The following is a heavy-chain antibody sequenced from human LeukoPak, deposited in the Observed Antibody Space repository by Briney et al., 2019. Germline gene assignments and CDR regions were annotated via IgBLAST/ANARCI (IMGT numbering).Heavy chain of an antibody. CDR2: ISSSSSYI. Sequence: GGSLRLSCAASGFTFSSYSMSWVRQAPGKGLEWVSSISSSSSYIYYADSVKGRFTISRDNAKNSLYLQMNSLRAEDTAVYYCARGGLPVYYYYMDVWGKGTTVTVSS. CDR1: GFTFSSYS. CDR3: ARGGLPVYYYYMDV. V-gene: IGHV3-21*01. D-gene: IGHD5-12*01. J-gene: IGHJ6*03.